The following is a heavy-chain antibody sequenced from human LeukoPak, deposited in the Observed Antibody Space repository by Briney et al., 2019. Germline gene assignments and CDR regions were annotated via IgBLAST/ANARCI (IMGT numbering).Heavy chain of an antibody. CDR2: IYYGGST. D-gene: IGHD4-23*01. Sequence: SETLSLTCTVSGGSITSSSYYWVWIRQPPGKGLEWIGSIYYGGSTYYNPSLQSRVSMSVDTSKNQFSLKLSSVTAADTAVYYCANSANYGHNSGYFDYWGQGTLVTVSS. CDR1: GGSITSSSYY. V-gene: IGHV4-39*01. J-gene: IGHJ4*02. CDR3: ANSANYGHNSGYFDY.